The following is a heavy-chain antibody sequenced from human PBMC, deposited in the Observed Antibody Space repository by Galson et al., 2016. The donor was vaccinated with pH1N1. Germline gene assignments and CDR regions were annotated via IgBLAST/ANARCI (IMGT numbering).Heavy chain of an antibody. D-gene: IGHD3-10*01. V-gene: IGHV1-69*13. CDR1: GGTFSNYA. CDR2: IIPLLGTA. J-gene: IGHJ4*02. Sequence: SVKVSCKASGGTFSNYAINWVRQAPGQGLEWIGGIIPLLGTANYAQTFQGRVTITADESPGTAYMELSSLTPDDTAVYYCACHRGDNYRSSLHYWGPGTLVTVSS. CDR3: ACHRGDNYRSSLHY.